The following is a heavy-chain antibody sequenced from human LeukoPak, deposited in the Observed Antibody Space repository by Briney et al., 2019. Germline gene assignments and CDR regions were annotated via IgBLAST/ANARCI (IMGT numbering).Heavy chain of an antibody. J-gene: IGHJ4*02. CDR1: GFTFGDYA. D-gene: IGHD4-11*01. CDR3: TSSLGVFYGNYYFDY. V-gene: IGHV3-49*04. CDR2: IRSKAYGGTT. Sequence: PGGSLRLSCTASGFTFGDYAMSWVRQAPGKGLEWVGFIRSKAYGGTTEYAASVKGRFTISRDDSKSIAYLQMNSLKTEDTAVYYCTSSLGVFYGNYYFDYWGQGTLVTVSS.